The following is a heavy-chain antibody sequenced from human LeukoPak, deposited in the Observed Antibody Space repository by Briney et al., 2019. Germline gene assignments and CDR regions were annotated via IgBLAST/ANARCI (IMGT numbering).Heavy chain of an antibody. CDR2: IYYSGIT. V-gene: IGHV4-59*01. CDR3: ARWEASRVAFDI. J-gene: IGHJ3*02. Sequence: SETLSLTSTVSGGSISTYYWSWIRQPPGRGLEWIGYIYYSGITDYSPSLKSRVTISIDTSKKQFSLKLSSVTAADTAVYYCARWEASRVAFDIWGQGTLVTVSS. D-gene: IGHD1-26*01. CDR1: GGSISTYY.